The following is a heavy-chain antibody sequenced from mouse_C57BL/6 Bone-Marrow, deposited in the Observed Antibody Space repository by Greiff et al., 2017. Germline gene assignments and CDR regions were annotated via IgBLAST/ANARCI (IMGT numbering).Heavy chain of an antibody. CDR3: AREGLLREGFAY. Sequence: EVKLMESGGGLVKPGGSLKLSCAASGFTFSSYAMSWVRQTPEKRLEWVATISDGGSYTYYPDNVKGRFTIFRDNAKNNLYLQMSHLKSEDTAMYYCAREGLLREGFAYWGQGTLVTVSA. CDR1: GFTFSSYA. V-gene: IGHV5-4*01. D-gene: IGHD1-1*01. CDR2: ISDGGSYT. J-gene: IGHJ3*01.